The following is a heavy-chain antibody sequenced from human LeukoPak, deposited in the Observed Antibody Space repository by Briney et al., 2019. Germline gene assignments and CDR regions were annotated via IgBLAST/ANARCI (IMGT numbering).Heavy chain of an antibody. CDR3: ARDRGFSYGIDF. V-gene: IGHV3-7*04. D-gene: IGHD5-18*01. J-gene: IGHJ4*02. CDR2: IQQDGSEK. CDR1: GFTFSDYW. Sequence: GGSLRLSCAASGFTFSDYWMSWVRQAPGKGLEWVANIQQDGSEKYYVDSVKGRFIISRDNAKKSLFLQVSSLRGEDTAVYYCARDRGFSYGIDFWGQGTLVTVSS.